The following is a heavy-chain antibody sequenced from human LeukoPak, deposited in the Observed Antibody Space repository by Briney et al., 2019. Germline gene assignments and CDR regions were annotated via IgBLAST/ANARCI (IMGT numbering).Heavy chain of an antibody. CDR2: IDPSDSYT. V-gene: IGHV5-10-1*01. Sequence: PGESLRISCKGSGYSFTSYWISWVRQMPGKGLEWMGRIDPSDSYTNYSPSFQGHVTISADKSISTAYLQWSSLKASDTAMYYCARHNGFGELYYGWLDPWGQGTLVTVSS. D-gene: IGHD3-10*01. CDR3: ARHNGFGELYYGWLDP. J-gene: IGHJ5*02. CDR1: GYSFTSYW.